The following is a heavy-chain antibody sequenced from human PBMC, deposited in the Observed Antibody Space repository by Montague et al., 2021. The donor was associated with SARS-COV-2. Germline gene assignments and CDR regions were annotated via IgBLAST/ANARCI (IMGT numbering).Heavy chain of an antibody. Sequence: SETLSLTCASYGGSIRGADWRRIRQHPGKARGWFGEINLSGSTNYNPSLKSRVTISVDTSKNQFSLKLSSVTAADTAVYYCARSGWEQHVRARYYYYYGMDVWGQGTTVTVSS. CDR1: GGSIRGAD. CDR3: ARSGWEQHVRARYYYYYGMDV. CDR2: INLSGST. V-gene: IGHV4-34*01. J-gene: IGHJ6*02. D-gene: IGHD6-6*01.